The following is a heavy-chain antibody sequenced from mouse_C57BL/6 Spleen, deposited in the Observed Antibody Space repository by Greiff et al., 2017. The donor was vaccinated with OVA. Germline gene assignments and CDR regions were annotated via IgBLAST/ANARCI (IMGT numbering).Heavy chain of an antibody. CDR3: ARDLDYSYAMDY. J-gene: IGHJ4*01. Sequence: QVQLQQSGAELVKPGASVKLSCKASGYTFTSYWMHWVKQRPGQGLEWIGMIHPNSGSTNYNEKFKSKATLTVDKSSSTAYMQLSSLTSEDSAVYYCARDLDYSYAMDYWGQGTSVTVSS. CDR1: GYTFTSYW. CDR2: IHPNSGST. V-gene: IGHV1-64*01.